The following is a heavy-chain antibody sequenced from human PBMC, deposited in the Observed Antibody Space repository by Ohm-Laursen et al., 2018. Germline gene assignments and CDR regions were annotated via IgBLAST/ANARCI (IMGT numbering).Heavy chain of an antibody. CDR1: GFTISSHY. D-gene: IGHD2-15*01. CDR2: TYSGGST. CDR3: ARDGSPYCSGGTCPYGMDV. V-gene: IGHV3-53*01. J-gene: IGHJ6*02. Sequence: GSLRLSCAASGFTISSHYMSWVRQAPGKGLEWVSVTYSGGSTYYADSVRGRFTISRDNSKNTLYLQMNSLRAEDTAMYYCARDGSPYCSGGTCPYGMDVWGQGTTVTVSS.